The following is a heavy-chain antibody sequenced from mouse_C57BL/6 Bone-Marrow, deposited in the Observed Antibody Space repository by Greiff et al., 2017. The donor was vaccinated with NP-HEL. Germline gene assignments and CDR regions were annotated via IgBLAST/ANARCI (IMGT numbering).Heavy chain of an antibody. CDR3: ARYYGSSCYYAMGY. CDR1: GYTFTNYW. V-gene: IGHV1-63*01. J-gene: IGHJ4*01. Sequence: QVQLQQSGAELVRPGTSVKMSCKASGYTFTNYWIGWAKQRPGHGLEWIGAIYPGGGYTNYNEKFKGKATLTADKSSSTAYMQFSSLTSEDSAIYYCARYYGSSCYYAMGYWGQGPSVTVAS. D-gene: IGHD1-1*01. CDR2: IYPGGGYT.